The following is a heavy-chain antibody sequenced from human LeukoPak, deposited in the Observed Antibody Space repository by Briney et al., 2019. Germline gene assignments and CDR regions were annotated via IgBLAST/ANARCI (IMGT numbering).Heavy chain of an antibody. CDR3: AKDVGYSSTFTFEY. CDR1: AFTFDDYA. Sequence: PGRSLRLSCTASAFTFDDYAMHWVRQVPGKGLEWVSGIVWNSGSIDYADSVKGRFTISRDNAQNSLYLQMNSLRTEDTALYYCAKDVGYSSTFTFEYWGQGTLVTVSS. D-gene: IGHD6-19*01. CDR2: IVWNSGSI. V-gene: IGHV3-9*01. J-gene: IGHJ4*02.